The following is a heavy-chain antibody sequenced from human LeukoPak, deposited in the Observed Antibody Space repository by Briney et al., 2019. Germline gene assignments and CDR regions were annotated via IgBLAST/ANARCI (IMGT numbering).Heavy chain of an antibody. V-gene: IGHV3-53*01. CDR3: ARVEDTAMVFDY. D-gene: IGHD5-18*01. CDR1: GFTVSSNY. CDR2: IYSGGST. J-gene: IGHJ4*02. Sequence: GGSLRLSCAASGFTVSSNYMSWVRQAPGKGLEWVSVIYSGGSTYYADSVKGRFTISRDNSKNTLYLQMNSLRAEDTAVYYCARVEDTAMVFDYWGQGTLVTVFS.